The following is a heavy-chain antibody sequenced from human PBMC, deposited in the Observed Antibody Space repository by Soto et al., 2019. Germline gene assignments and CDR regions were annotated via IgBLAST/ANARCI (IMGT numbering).Heavy chain of an antibody. D-gene: IGHD3-22*01. CDR1: GGTFSSYA. V-gene: IGHV1-69*13. CDR2: IIPIFGTA. J-gene: IGHJ4*02. Sequence: ASVKVSCKASGGTFSSYAISWVRQAPGQGLEWMGGIIPIFGTANYAQKFQGRVTITADESTSTAYMELSSLRSEDTAVYYCASHISGDDSSGYYLYWGQGTLVNVSS. CDR3: ASHISGDDSSGYYLY.